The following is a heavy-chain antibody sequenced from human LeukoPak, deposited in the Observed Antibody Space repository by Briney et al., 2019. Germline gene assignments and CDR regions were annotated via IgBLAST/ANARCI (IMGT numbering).Heavy chain of an antibody. CDR2: ISYDGTGT. CDR3: AGWTGSQSGGYLDY. D-gene: IGHD2-15*01. V-gene: IGHV3-30*03. CDR1: GFTFSGYG. J-gene: IGHJ4*02. Sequence: GRSLRLSCAASGFTFSGYGMHWVRQAPGKGLEWVALISYDGTGTYYIDSVKGRFTISRDNSKNTLYLQINSLRADDTAVFYCAGWTGSQSGGYLDYWGQGTLVTVSS.